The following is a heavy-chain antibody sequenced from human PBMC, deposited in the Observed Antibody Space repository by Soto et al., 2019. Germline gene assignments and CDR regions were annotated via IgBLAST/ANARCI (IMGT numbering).Heavy chain of an antibody. CDR2: TYYRSKWYN. V-gene: IGHV6-1*01. CDR1: GDSVSSNSAA. J-gene: IGHJ1*01. D-gene: IGHD3-10*01. CDR3: ARAILVGSEWFGMPAY. Sequence: PSQTLSLTCAISGDSVSSNSAAWNWIRQSPSRGLEWLGRTYYRSKWYNDYAVSVKSRITVNPDTSKNQFSLQLNSVTPEDTAVYYCARAILVGSEWFGMPAYWGQGTLVPVSS.